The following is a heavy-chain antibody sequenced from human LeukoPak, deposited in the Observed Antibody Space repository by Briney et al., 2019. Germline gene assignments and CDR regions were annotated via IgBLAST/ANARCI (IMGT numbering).Heavy chain of an antibody. CDR1: GGSISSGGYY. CDR3: ARLAWGRLDY. Sequence: PSETLSLTCTVSGGSISSGGYYWSWIRQHPGKGLEWIGYIYYSGSTYYNPSLKSRVSISVDTSKNQFSLKLSSVTAADTAMYYCARLAWGRLDYWGQGTLVTVSS. CDR2: IYYSGST. D-gene: IGHD7-27*01. J-gene: IGHJ4*02. V-gene: IGHV4-31*03.